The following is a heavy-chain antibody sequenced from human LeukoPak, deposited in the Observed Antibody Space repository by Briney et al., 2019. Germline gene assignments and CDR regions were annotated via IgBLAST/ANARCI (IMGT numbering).Heavy chain of an antibody. CDR2: IIPIFGTA. CDR3: ARDGDGDTGGY. J-gene: IGHJ4*02. CDR1: GGTFSSYA. Sequence: SVKVSCKASGGTFSSYAISGVRQAPGQGLEWMGGIIPIFGTANYAQKFQGRVTITTDESTSTAYMELSSLRSEDTAVYYCARDGDGDTGGYWGQGTLVTVSS. V-gene: IGHV1-69*05. D-gene: IGHD5-24*01.